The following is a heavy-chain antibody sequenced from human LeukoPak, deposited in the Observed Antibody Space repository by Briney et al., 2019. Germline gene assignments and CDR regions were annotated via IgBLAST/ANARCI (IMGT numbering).Heavy chain of an antibody. CDR2: IYPGDSDT. CDR1: GYSFTSHW. Sequence: GESLKISCKGSGYSFTSHWIGWVRQMPGKGLEWMGIIYPGDSDTRYSPSFQGQVTISADKSISTAYLQWSSLKASDTAMYYCARYTMVRGVMIRSKPYNWFDPWGQGTLVTVSS. J-gene: IGHJ5*02. D-gene: IGHD3-10*01. CDR3: ARYTMVRGVMIRSKPYNWFDP. V-gene: IGHV5-51*01.